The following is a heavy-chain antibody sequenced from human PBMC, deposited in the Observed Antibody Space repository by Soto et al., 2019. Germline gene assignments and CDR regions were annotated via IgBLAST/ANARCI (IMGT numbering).Heavy chain of an antibody. Sequence: QVQLQESGPRLVKPSETLSLTCTVSDDFISSYYWNWIRQPAGKGLEWIGRVSTSGATNYNPFLESRVTMSVDTSKKQFSLKLTSVTAADTAVYFCARADYEILTGSYAMDVWGQGTTVTVSS. CDR1: DDFISSYY. J-gene: IGHJ6*02. CDR2: VSTSGAT. V-gene: IGHV4-4*07. CDR3: ARADYEILTGSYAMDV. D-gene: IGHD3-9*01.